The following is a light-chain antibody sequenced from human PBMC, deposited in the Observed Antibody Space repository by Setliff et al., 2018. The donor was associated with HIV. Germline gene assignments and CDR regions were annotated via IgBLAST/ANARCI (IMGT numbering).Light chain of an antibody. J-gene: IGLJ1*01. V-gene: IGLV2-14*01. CDR1: SSDVGTHNA. Sequence: QSVLTQPASVSGSPGQSITISCTGTSSDVGTHNAVYWYQQHPGKAPKLMIYDVSTRPSGVSNRFSGSKSGNTASLTISGLQTEDEADYYCSSYTSSSTDVFGTGTKVTVL. CDR2: DVS. CDR3: SSYTSSSTDV.